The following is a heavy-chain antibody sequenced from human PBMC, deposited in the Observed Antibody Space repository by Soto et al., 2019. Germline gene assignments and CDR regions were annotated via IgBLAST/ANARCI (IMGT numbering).Heavy chain of an antibody. CDR1: GGTFSSYA. D-gene: IGHD3-3*01. V-gene: IGHV1-69*13. CDR2: IIPIFGTA. Sequence: SVKVSCKASGGTFSSYAISWVRQAPGQGLEWMGGIIPIFGTANYAQKFQGRVTITADESTSTAYTELSSLRSEDTAVYYCARGMTDYDFWSGYPVAFDIWGQGTMVTVSS. CDR3: ARGMTDYDFWSGYPVAFDI. J-gene: IGHJ3*02.